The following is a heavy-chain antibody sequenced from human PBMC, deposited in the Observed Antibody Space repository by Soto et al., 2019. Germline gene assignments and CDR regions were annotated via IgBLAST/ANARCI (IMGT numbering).Heavy chain of an antibody. CDR3: AKGGSSSARYFGT. J-gene: IGHJ5*02. D-gene: IGHD6-6*01. V-gene: IGHV3-30*18. Sequence: QVQLVESGGGVVQPGRSLRLSCPASGFTFSGYGMHLVRQAPGKGLEWVAVISFEGSKKYYSHSVEGRFTIARDNSKNTLFLQMNSLRAEDTAVYYCAKGGSSSARYFGTWCQGTLVSVSS. CDR1: GFTFSGYG. CDR2: ISFEGSKK.